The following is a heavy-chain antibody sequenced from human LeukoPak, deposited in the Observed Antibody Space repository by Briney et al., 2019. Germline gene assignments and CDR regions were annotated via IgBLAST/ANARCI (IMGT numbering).Heavy chain of an antibody. Sequence: SQTLSLTCTVSGGSISSYYWSWIRQPPGKGLEWIGYIYYSGSTNYNPSLKSRVTISVDTSKNQFSLKLSSVTAADTAVYYCACTKYSYADVNAFDIRGQGTMVTVSS. CDR3: ACTKYSYADVNAFDI. J-gene: IGHJ3*02. CDR1: GGSISSYY. CDR2: IYYSGST. D-gene: IGHD5-18*01. V-gene: IGHV4-59*01.